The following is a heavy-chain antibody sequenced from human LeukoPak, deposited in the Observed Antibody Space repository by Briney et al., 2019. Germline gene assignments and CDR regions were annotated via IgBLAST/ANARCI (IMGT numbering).Heavy chain of an antibody. CDR1: GVTFSSYW. J-gene: IGHJ6*03. V-gene: IGHV3-7*01. D-gene: IGHD1-14*01. Sequence: GGSLRLSCAASGVTFSSYWMSWVRQAPGKGLEWVANIKEDGSEKYYVDSVKGRFTISRDNAKNTLYLQMNSLRAEDTAVYYCAKSVTDYYYYYMDVWGKGTTVTVSS. CDR3: AKSVTDYYYYYMDV. CDR2: IKEDGSEK.